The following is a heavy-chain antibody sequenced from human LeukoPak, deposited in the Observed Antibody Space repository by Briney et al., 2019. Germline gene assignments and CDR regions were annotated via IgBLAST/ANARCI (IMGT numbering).Heavy chain of an antibody. CDR3: ARGGYCSSTSCSLPFDY. J-gene: IGHJ4*02. CDR1: GFTFSSYG. CDR2: IWYDGSNK. D-gene: IGHD2-2*03. V-gene: IGHV3-33*01. Sequence: GGSLRLSCAASGFTFSSYGMHWVRQAPGKGLEWVAVIWYDGSNKYYADSVKGRFTISRDNSKNTLYLQMNSLRAEDTAVYYCARGGYCSSTSCSLPFDYWGQGTLVTVSS.